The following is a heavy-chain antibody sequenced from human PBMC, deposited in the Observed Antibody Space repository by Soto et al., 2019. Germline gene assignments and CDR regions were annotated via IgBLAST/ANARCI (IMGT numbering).Heavy chain of an antibody. V-gene: IGHV1-3*01. D-gene: IGHD4-17*01. Sequence: GASVKVSCKASGYTFTSYAMHWVRQAPGQRLEWMGWINAGNGNTKYSQKFQGRVTITRDTSASTAYMELSSLRSEDTAVYYCAREDYLYGDYENLFDYWGQGTLVTVSS. J-gene: IGHJ4*02. CDR3: AREDYLYGDYENLFDY. CDR2: INAGNGNT. CDR1: GYTFTSYA.